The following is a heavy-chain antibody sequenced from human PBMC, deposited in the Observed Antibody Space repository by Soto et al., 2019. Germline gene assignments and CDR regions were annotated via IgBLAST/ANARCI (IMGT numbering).Heavy chain of an antibody. J-gene: IGHJ4*02. CDR1: GFTFRNYA. D-gene: IGHD6-13*01. Sequence: EVQLLESGGGLVQPGGSLRLSCAASGFTFRNYAVTWVRQAPGKGLEWVSTISGSGGSTYYADSVKGRFTISRDNSKNTLYVQMNSLRAEDTAVYYCAKDQGSSWYEIDYWGQGTLVTVSS. CDR3: AKDQGSSWYEIDY. V-gene: IGHV3-23*01. CDR2: ISGSGGST.